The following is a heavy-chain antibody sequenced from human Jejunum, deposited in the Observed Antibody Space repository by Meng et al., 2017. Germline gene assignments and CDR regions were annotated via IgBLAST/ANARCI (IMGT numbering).Heavy chain of an antibody. V-gene: IGHV4-4*02. D-gene: IGHD5-12*01. CDR2: IYHTGST. Sequence: QVWGPGLVKPSGTLSLTCAVSGGSISDSNGWSWVRQPPGKGLEWIGEIYHTGSTNYNPSLKSRVTMSLDKSKNQFFLDLTSVTAADTAVYYCARDLLGPAIAASGYFDPWGQGTLVTVSS. CDR3: ARDLLGPAIAASGYFDP. CDR1: GGSISDSNG. J-gene: IGHJ5*02.